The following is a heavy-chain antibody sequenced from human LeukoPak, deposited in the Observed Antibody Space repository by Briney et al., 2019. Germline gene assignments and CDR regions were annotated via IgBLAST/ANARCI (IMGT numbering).Heavy chain of an antibody. D-gene: IGHD1-26*01. J-gene: IGHJ4*02. CDR3: AKGSGSRTTLDY. V-gene: IGHV3-23*01. CDR1: GFTFSSHA. Sequence: TGGSLRLSCAASGFTFSSHAMSWVRQAPGKGLEWVSAISVSGGSTYYADSVKGRFTISSDNSKNTLYLQMNSLRAEDTAVYYCAKGSGSRTTLDYWGQGTLVTVSS. CDR2: ISVSGGST.